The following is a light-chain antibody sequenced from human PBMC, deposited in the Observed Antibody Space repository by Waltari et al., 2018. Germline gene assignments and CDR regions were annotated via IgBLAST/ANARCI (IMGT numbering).Light chain of an antibody. J-gene: IGLJ2*01. V-gene: IGLV3-1*01. Sequence: SYELTTPPPVSVSPGQTASITSTGDKLGDTYACWYQQKQGQSPVLVIYEDSKRPSGIPARFSGCNSWNTATLTNIGPQAMDEADYSCQTWDSSTVLFGGWTKLTVL. CDR3: QTWDSSTVL. CDR2: EDS. CDR1: KLGDTY.